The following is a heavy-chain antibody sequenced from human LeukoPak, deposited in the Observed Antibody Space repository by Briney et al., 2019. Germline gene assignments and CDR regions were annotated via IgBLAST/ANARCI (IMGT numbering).Heavy chain of an antibody. CDR2: IYSGGST. CDR3: AKDSLRYRFDY. CDR1: GFIVRNYY. V-gene: IGHV3-53*01. J-gene: IGHJ4*02. Sequence: PGGSLRLSCAASGFIVRNYYLSWVRQAPGKGLEWVSVIYSGGSTYYADSVEGRFTISRDNSKNTLYLQMNSLRAEDTAVYYCAKDSLRYRFDYWGQGTLVTVSS. D-gene: IGHD4-17*01.